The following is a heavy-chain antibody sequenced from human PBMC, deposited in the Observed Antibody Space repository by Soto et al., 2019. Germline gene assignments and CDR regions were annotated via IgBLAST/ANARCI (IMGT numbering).Heavy chain of an antibody. CDR3: AREGSYKNYYYHGMDV. Sequence: ASVKVSCKASGYTFTSYDINWVRQATGQGLEWMGWMNPNSGNTGYAQKFQGRVTMTRNTSISTAYMELSSLRSEDTAVYYCAREGSYKNYYYHGMDVWGQGTTVTVSS. CDR2: MNPNSGNT. D-gene: IGHD2-15*01. CDR1: GYTFTSYD. J-gene: IGHJ6*02. V-gene: IGHV1-8*01.